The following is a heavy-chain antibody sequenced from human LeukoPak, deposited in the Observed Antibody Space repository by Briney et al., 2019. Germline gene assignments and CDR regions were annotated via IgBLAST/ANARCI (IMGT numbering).Heavy chain of an antibody. CDR1: GGSISSYY. CDR2: IYYSGST. J-gene: IGHJ4*02. Sequence: SETLSLTCIVSGGSISSYYWSWIRQPPGKGLEWIGYIYYSGSTNYNPSLKSRVTISVDTSKNQFSLKLSSVTAADTAVYYCARNAAHEYYFDYWGQGTLVTVSS. D-gene: IGHD2-15*01. V-gene: IGHV4-59*08. CDR3: ARNAAHEYYFDY.